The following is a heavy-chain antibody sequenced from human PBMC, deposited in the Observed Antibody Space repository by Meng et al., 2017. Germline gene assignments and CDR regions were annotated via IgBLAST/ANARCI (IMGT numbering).Heavy chain of an antibody. CDR1: GYTLTELS. V-gene: IGHV1-24*01. CDR2: FDPEDGET. Sequence: ASVKVSCKVSGYTLTELSMHWVRQAPGKGLEWMGGFDPEDGETIYAQKFQGRVTMTEDTSTDTAYMELSSLRSEDTAVYYCARDLGREQWEAPAFDYWGQGTLVTVSS. D-gene: IGHD1-26*01. J-gene: IGHJ4*02. CDR3: ARDLGREQWEAPAFDY.